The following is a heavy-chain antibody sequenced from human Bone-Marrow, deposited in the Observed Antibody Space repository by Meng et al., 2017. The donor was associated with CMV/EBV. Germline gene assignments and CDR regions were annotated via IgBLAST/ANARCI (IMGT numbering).Heavy chain of an antibody. J-gene: IGHJ4*02. CDR2: ISSSSSTI. V-gene: IGHV3-48*04. Sequence: GGSLRLSCAASGFTFSSYSMNWVRQAPGKGLEWVSYISSSSSTIYYADSVKGRFTISRDNAKNSLYLQMNSLRPEDTAVYYCATELASGYWGQGKLVTVSS. D-gene: IGHD6-13*01. CDR3: ATELASGY. CDR1: GFTFSSYS.